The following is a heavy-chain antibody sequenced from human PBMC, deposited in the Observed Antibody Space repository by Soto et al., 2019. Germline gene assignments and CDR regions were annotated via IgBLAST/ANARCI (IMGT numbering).Heavy chain of an antibody. Sequence: QVQLVESGGGVVQPGRSLRLSCAASGFTFSSYSMHWVRQATGKGLEWVAVIWYDGSNKYYADSVKGRFTISRDNSKNTLYLPMNSLRAEDTAVYYCARGMGAVDPYFDYWGQGTLVTVSS. CDR1: GFTFSSYS. CDR2: IWYDGSNK. V-gene: IGHV3-33*01. J-gene: IGHJ4*02. D-gene: IGHD3-9*01. CDR3: ARGMGAVDPYFDY.